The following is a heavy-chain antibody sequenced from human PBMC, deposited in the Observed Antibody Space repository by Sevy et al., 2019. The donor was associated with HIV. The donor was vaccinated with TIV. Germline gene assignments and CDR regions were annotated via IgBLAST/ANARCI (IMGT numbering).Heavy chain of an antibody. D-gene: IGHD2-8*01. Sequence: GGSLRLSCAASGFTFSKYTMSWVRQPPGKGLEWVSTLSFGCGEINHADSVKGRFTISRDNSKNTLYLQMNNLRAEDTAVYYCAREGCTKPHDYWGQGTLVTVSS. CDR3: AREGCTKPHDY. V-gene: IGHV3-23*01. CDR2: LSFGCGEI. J-gene: IGHJ4*02. CDR1: GFTFSKYT.